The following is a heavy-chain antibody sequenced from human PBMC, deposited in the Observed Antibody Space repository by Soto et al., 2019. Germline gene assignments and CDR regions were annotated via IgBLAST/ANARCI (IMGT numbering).Heavy chain of an antibody. V-gene: IGHV3-7*01. CDR2: IKQDGSEK. D-gene: IGHD3-16*02. CDR1: GFTFSSYW. J-gene: IGHJ4*02. Sequence: EVQLVESGGGLVQPGGSLRLSCAASGFTFSSYWMSWVRQAPGKGLEWVANIKQDGSEKYYVDSVKGRFTISRDNAKNSLYLQMNSPRAEDTAVYYCARESLDYIWGSYRSPQFDYWGQGTLVTVSS. CDR3: ARESLDYIWGSYRSPQFDY.